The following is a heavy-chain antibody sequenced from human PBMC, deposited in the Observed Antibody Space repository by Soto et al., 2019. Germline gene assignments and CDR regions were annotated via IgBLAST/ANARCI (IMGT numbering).Heavy chain of an antibody. V-gene: IGHV1-69*12. Sequence: QVQLVQSGAEVKKPGSSVKVSCKASGGTFSSYAINWVRQAPGQGLEWMGGIIPVFGTADYAQKFQGRVTTTADESTTPAYTPLRSLRSEATAVSYCASVAAKCYYSGMDVWRQGTTVTVSS. D-gene: IGHD1-26*01. J-gene: IGHJ6*02. CDR3: ASVAAKCYYSGMDV. CDR1: GGTFSSYA. CDR2: IIPVFGTA.